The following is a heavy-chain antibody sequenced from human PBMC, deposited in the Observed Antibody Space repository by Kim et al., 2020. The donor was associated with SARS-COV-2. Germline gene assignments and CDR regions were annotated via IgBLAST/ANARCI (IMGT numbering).Heavy chain of an antibody. CDR1: GGSISSSSYY. J-gene: IGHJ6*01. Sequence: SETLSLTCTVSGGSISSSSYYWGWIRQPPGKGLEWIGSIYYSGSTYYNPSLKSRVTISVDTSKNQFSLKLSSVTAADTAVYYCARLQLARAYYYYGMDV. CDR2: IYYSGST. CDR3: ARLQLARAYYYYGMDV. D-gene: IGHD5-18*01. V-gene: IGHV4-39*01.